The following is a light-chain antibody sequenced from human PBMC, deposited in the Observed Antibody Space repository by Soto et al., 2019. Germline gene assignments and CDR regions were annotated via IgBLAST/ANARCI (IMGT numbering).Light chain of an antibody. V-gene: IGKV3-15*01. J-gene: IGKJ2*01. Sequence: EIVMTQSPATLSVSPGERATLSCRASQSVSSNLAWYQQKPGQAPRLLFYGASTRATGIPARFSGSGSGTEFTLTISSLQCDDFAVYYCHQYDNWPPYTFGQGTKLQIK. CDR3: HQYDNWPPYT. CDR2: GAS. CDR1: QSVSSN.